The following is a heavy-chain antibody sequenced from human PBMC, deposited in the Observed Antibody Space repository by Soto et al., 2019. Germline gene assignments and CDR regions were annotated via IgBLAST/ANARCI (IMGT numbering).Heavy chain of an antibody. V-gene: IGHV1-46*01. CDR1: GYTFTTYY. Sequence: ASVKVSCKAYGYTFTTYYMHWARQAPGQGLEWMGIINLSGGTTTYAQKFQGRVTMTRDTSTSTVYMELSSLRSEDTAVYYCARRSFSSGWDFDYWGQGTLVTVSS. D-gene: IGHD6-19*01. J-gene: IGHJ4*02. CDR3: ARRSFSSGWDFDY. CDR2: INLSGGTT.